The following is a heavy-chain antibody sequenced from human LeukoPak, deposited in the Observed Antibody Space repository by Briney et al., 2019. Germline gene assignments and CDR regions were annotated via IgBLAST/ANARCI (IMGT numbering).Heavy chain of an antibody. CDR1: GFTFSNYW. CDR3: AKDLAEAATSYGMDV. CDR2: VSGSGGTT. V-gene: IGHV3-23*01. D-gene: IGHD2-15*01. J-gene: IGHJ6*02. Sequence: GGSLRLSCAASGFTFSNYWMSWVRQTPGKGLEWVSAVSGSGGTTYYAGSVKGRFTISRDNSKNTVYLQINNLRTEDTATYYCAKDLAEAATSYGMDVWGHGTSVTVSS.